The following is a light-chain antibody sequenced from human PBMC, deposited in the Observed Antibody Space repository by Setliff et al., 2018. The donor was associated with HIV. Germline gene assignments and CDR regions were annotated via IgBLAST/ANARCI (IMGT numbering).Light chain of an antibody. V-gene: IGLV8-61*01. Sequence: QTVVTQEPSFSVSPGGTVTLTCGLSSGSVSTSYYPSWYQQTPGQAPRTLIYSTNTRSSGVLDRFSGSILGNKAALTITGAQADDESDYYCVLYMGSGISVFGGGTKVTVL. CDR3: VLYMGSGISV. CDR2: STN. CDR1: SGSVSTSYY. J-gene: IGLJ2*01.